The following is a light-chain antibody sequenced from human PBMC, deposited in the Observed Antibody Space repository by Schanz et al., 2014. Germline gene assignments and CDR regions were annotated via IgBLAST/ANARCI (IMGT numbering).Light chain of an antibody. V-gene: IGLV2-14*03. CDR2: DVI. CDR3: SSYKRGNTLL. Sequence: QSALTQPASVSGSPGQSITISCTGTSSDVGGYNFVSWYQHHPGKAPKLMIYDVINRPSGVSFRFSGSKSGNTASLAISGLQAEDEADYYCSSYKRGNTLLFGGGTKLTVL. CDR1: SSDVGGYNF. J-gene: IGLJ2*01.